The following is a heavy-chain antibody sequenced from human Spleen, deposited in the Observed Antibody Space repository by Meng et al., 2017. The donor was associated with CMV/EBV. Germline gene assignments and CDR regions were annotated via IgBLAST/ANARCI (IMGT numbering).Heavy chain of an antibody. CDR3: AKGGGERVTFDAMDV. D-gene: IGHD2-21*02. CDR1: GFTFSSYA. Sequence: SLKISCAASGFTFSSYAMSWVRQAPGKGLECVSGVSGNTGFIAYADSVKGRFTISRDNAKKTLSLQMDSLRPEDTALYYCAKGGGERVTFDAMDVWGQGTTVTVSS. V-gene: IGHV3-9*01. CDR2: VSGNTGFI. J-gene: IGHJ6*02.